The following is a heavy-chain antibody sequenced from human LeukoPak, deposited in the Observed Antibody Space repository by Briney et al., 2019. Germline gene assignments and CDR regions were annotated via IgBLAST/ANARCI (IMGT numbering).Heavy chain of an antibody. CDR3: ARAITMIVVVPPGF. Sequence: ASVKVSCKASGYTFTSYGISWVRQAPGQGLEWMGWINAGNGNTKYSQKFQGRVTITRDTSASTAYMELSSLRSEDTAVYYCARAITMIVVVPPGFWGQGTLVTVSS. J-gene: IGHJ4*02. CDR2: INAGNGNT. CDR1: GYTFTSYG. V-gene: IGHV1-3*01. D-gene: IGHD3-22*01.